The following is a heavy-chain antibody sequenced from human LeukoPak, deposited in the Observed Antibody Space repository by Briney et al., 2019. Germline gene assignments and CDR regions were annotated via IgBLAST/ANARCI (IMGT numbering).Heavy chain of an antibody. D-gene: IGHD3-10*01. V-gene: IGHV3-30*19. CDR2: ISYDGSNK. CDR3: ARAAGLLWFGEYLDY. CDR1: GFTFSSYG. Sequence: GGSLRLSCAASGFTFSSYGMHWVRQAPGKGLEWVAVISYDGSNKYYADSVKGRFTISRDNSKNTLYLQMNSLRAEDTAVYYCARAAGLLWFGEYLDYWGQGTLVTVSS. J-gene: IGHJ4*02.